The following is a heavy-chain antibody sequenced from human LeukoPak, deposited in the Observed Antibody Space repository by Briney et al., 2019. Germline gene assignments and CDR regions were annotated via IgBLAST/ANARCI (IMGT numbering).Heavy chain of an antibody. CDR3: ARNRNWYFDL. Sequence: GGSLRLSCAASGLSVSSSYISWVRQAPGKGLEWVAIIHIDGTTYYADSLRGRFTISRDFSRSTVSLQTNSLRAEDTAVYYCARNRNWYFDLWGRGTLVTVSS. CDR2: IHIDGTT. V-gene: IGHV3-66*01. CDR1: GLSVSSSY. J-gene: IGHJ2*01.